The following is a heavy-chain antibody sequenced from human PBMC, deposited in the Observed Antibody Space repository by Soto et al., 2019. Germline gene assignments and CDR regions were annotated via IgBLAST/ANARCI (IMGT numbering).Heavy chain of an antibody. J-gene: IGHJ6*02. D-gene: IGHD3-16*01. CDR3: ARTLAPYYYYGMDV. Sequence: GSGPTLVNPTQTLTLTCTFSGFSLSTSGMCVSGIRQPPGKALEWLALIDWDDDKYYSTSLKTRLTISKDTSKNQVVLTMTNMDPVDTATYYCARTLAPYYYYGMDVWGQGTTVTVSS. CDR1: GFSLSTSGMC. CDR2: IDWDDDK. V-gene: IGHV2-70*01.